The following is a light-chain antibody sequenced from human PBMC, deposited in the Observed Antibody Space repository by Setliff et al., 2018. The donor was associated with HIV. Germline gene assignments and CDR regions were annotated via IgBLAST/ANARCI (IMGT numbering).Light chain of an antibody. CDR1: SSDVGGYNY. CDR3: SSYTTSTTFV. CDR2: DVS. J-gene: IGLJ1*01. V-gene: IGLV2-14*01. Sequence: QSVLTQPASVSGSPGQSITISCTGTSSDVGGYNYVSWYQQHPGKAPKLMIYDVSERPSGVSNRFSGSESGNTASLTISGLQAEDEADYYCSSYTTSTTFVFGTGTKVTV.